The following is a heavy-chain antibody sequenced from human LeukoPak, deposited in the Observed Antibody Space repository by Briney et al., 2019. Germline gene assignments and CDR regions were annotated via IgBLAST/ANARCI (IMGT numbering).Heavy chain of an antibody. CDR1: GFTFSSYS. CDR3: ARSSGYFDY. Sequence: GGSLRLSCAASGFTFSSYSMNWVRQAPGKGLEWVSSISSSSSYINYADSVKGRFTISRDNAKNSLYLQMNSLRAEDTAVYYCARSSGYFDYWGQGTLVTVSS. CDR2: ISSSSSYI. J-gene: IGHJ4*02. V-gene: IGHV3-21*01. D-gene: IGHD6-6*01.